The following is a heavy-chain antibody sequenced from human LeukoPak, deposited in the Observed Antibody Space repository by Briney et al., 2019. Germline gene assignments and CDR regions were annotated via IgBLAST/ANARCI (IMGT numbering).Heavy chain of an antibody. V-gene: IGHV3-23*01. CDR2: IHGNGETT. Sequence: PGGSLRLSCAASGFTFSSYSMNWVRQAPGKGLEWVSGIHGNGETTYYADSVKGRFTISRDNSKNTLYLQMNSLRAEDTAVYYCAKASDYGDYLEHWGQGTLVTVSS. CDR3: AKASDYGDYLEH. J-gene: IGHJ4*02. D-gene: IGHD4-17*01. CDR1: GFTFSSYS.